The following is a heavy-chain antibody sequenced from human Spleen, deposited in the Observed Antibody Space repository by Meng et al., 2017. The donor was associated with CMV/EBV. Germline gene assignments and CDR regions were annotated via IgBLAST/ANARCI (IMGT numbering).Heavy chain of an antibody. CDR2: IYYSGST. CDR3: AREYYYYGMDV. CDR1: GGSISSSSYY. V-gene: IGHV4-39*07. J-gene: IGHJ6*02. Sequence: GSLRLSCTVSGGSISSSSYYWGWIRQPPGKGLEWIGSIYYSGSTYYNPSLKRRVTISVDTSKIQFSLKLSSVTAADMAVYYCAREYYYYGMDVWGQGTTVTVSS.